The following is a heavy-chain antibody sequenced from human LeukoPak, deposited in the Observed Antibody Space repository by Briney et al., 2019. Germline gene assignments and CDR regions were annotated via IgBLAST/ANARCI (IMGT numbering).Heavy chain of an antibody. CDR1: GYTFTSYG. V-gene: IGHV1-18*01. Sequence: ASVKVSCKASGYTFTSYGISWVRQAPGQGLEWMGWISDYNGNTNYAQKLQGRVTMTTDTSTSTAYMELRSLRSDDTAVYYCARDRALIAARPLDYWGQGTLVTVSS. CDR2: ISDYNGNT. CDR3: ARDRALIAARPLDY. D-gene: IGHD6-6*01. J-gene: IGHJ4*02.